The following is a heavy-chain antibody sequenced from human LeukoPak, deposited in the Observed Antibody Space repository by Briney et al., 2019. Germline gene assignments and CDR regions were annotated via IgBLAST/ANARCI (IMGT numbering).Heavy chain of an antibody. Sequence: GGSLRLSCAASGFTFSSYSMNWVRQAPGKGLEWVSSISSSSSYIYYADSVKGRFTISRDNAKNSLYLQMSSLRAEDTAVYYCARTGGSYYDILTGRYYFDYWGQGTLVTVSS. CDR3: ARTGGSYYDILTGRYYFDY. J-gene: IGHJ4*02. V-gene: IGHV3-21*01. CDR2: ISSSSSYI. D-gene: IGHD3-9*01. CDR1: GFTFSSYS.